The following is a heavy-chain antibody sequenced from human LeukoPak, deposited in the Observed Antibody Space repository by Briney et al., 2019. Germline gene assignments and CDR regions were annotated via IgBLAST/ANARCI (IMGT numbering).Heavy chain of an antibody. CDR1: GGSISSSSYY. V-gene: IGHV4-39*01. Sequence: PSETLSLTCTVSGGSISSSSYYWGWIRQPPGKGLEWIGSIHYSGSTYYNPSLKSRVTISVDTSKNQFSLKLSSVTAADTAVYYCARGYNANYFDYWGQGTLVTVSS. D-gene: IGHD5-18*01. CDR3: ARGYNANYFDY. CDR2: IHYSGST. J-gene: IGHJ4*02.